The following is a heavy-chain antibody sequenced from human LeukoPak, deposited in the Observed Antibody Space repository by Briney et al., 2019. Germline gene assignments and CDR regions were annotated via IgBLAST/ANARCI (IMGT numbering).Heavy chain of an antibody. J-gene: IGHJ6*02. Sequence: GESLKISCKGSGYSFTSSWIGWVRQMPGKGLEWMGIIYPGDSDTRYSPSFQGQVTISADKSISTAYLQWSSLKASDTAIYYCATPYYYGSGSYYNGMDVWGQGTTVTVSS. CDR2: IYPGDSDT. D-gene: IGHD3-10*01. CDR3: ATPYYYGSGSYYNGMDV. V-gene: IGHV5-51*01. CDR1: GYSFTSSW.